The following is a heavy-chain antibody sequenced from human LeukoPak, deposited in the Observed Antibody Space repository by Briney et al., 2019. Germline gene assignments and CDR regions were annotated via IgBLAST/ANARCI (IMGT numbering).Heavy chain of an antibody. CDR3: ARDLYYYDSSGYYDYYYYYMDV. CDR1: GFTFSSYG. J-gene: IGHJ6*03. D-gene: IGHD3-22*01. V-gene: IGHV3-23*01. Sequence: PGGTLRLSCAASGFTFSSYGMSWVRQAPGKGLEWVSAISGSGGSTYYAASVKGRFTISRDNSKNTLYLQMNSLRAEDTAVYYCARDLYYYDSSGYYDYYYYYMDVWGKGTTVTVSS. CDR2: ISGSGGST.